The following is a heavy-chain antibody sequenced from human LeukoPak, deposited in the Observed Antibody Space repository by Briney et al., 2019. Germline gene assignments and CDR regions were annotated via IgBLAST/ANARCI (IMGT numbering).Heavy chain of an antibody. CDR3: ARDFMTTVTRARLFDY. Sequence: SVKVSCKASGGTFSSYAISWVRQAPGQGLEWMGRIIPILGIANYAQKFQGRVTITADKSTSTAYMELSSLRSEDTAVYYCARDFMTTVTRARLFDYWGQGTLVTVSS. CDR1: GGTFSSYA. J-gene: IGHJ4*02. CDR2: IIPILGIA. V-gene: IGHV1-69*04. D-gene: IGHD4-17*01.